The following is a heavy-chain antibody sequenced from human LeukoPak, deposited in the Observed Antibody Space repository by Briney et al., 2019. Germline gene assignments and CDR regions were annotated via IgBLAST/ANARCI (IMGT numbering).Heavy chain of an antibody. V-gene: IGHV5-51*01. Sequence: PGESLKISCKGSGYRFATYWIGWVRQMPGKGLEWMGIIYPDDSDARYSPSFQGQVTISADKSISTAYLQWSSLKASDTAMYYCARGRRYYSDSSGYYPNFDHWGQGALVTVSS. CDR3: ARGRRYYSDSSGYYPNFDH. CDR1: GYRFATYW. D-gene: IGHD3-22*01. CDR2: IYPDDSDA. J-gene: IGHJ4*02.